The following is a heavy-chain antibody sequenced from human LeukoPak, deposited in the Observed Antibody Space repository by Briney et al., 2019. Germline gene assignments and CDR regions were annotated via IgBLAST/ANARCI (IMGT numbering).Heavy chain of an antibody. J-gene: IGHJ6*03. D-gene: IGHD3-3*01. Sequence: PSETLSLTCTVSGGSISSYYWSWIRQPPGKGLEWIGYIYYSGSTNYNPSLKSRVTISVDTSKNQFSLKLSSVTAADTAVYYCASRRGEYYYYYYMDVWGKGTTVTVSS. CDR2: IYYSGST. V-gene: IGHV4-59*08. CDR1: GGSISSYY. CDR3: ASRRGEYYYYYYMDV.